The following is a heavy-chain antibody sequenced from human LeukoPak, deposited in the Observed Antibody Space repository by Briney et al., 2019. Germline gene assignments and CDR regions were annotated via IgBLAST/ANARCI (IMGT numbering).Heavy chain of an antibody. CDR3: ATYSSSNGREFQY. D-gene: IGHD2-2*01. CDR1: GFTFSDYT. Sequence: PGGSLRLSCAASGFTFSDYTMNWVRQAPGKGLEWVSSISSTISYIYYADSVKGRFTISRDNAKNSLYLQMNSLRAEDTAVYYCATYSSSNGREFQYWGQGTLVTVSS. CDR2: ISSTISYI. J-gene: IGHJ1*01. V-gene: IGHV3-21*01.